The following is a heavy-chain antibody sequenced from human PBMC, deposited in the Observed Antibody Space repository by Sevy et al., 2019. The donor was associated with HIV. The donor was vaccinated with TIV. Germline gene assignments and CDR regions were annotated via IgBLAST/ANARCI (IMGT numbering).Heavy chain of an antibody. Sequence: GGSLRLSCGGSGFNISSASMNWVRQAPGRGLEWVGRIKAKIDGETTDYGAPVKGRFIISSDDSRKTVYVQLNSVKSEDTAMYFCTTRPYGSIIDYWGQGTLVTVSS. J-gene: IGHJ4*02. D-gene: IGHD3-10*01. V-gene: IGHV3-15*07. CDR1: GFNISSAS. CDR2: IKAKIDGETT. CDR3: TTRPYGSIIDY.